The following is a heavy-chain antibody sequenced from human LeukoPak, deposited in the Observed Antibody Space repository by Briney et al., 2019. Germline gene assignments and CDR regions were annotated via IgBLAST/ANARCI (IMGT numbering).Heavy chain of an antibody. Sequence: GGSLRLSCAASGFTFSSYAMHWVRQAPGKGLEWVAVISYDGSNKYYADSVKGRFTISRDNSKNTLYLQMNSLRAEDTAVYYCARDLGYSSGWWEVDYWGQGTLVTVSS. CDR1: GFTFSSYA. CDR2: ISYDGSNK. CDR3: ARDLGYSSGWWEVDY. D-gene: IGHD6-19*01. J-gene: IGHJ4*02. V-gene: IGHV3-30*04.